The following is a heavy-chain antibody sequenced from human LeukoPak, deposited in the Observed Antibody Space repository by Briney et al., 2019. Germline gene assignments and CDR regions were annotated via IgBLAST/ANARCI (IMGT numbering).Heavy chain of an antibody. J-gene: IGHJ4*02. CDR3: ARPTDPRFLSGGSYMGYFDY. V-gene: IGHV5-51*01. CDR1: GHSFTNHW. Sequence: GESLKISCKASGHSFTNHWIGWVRQMPGIGLEWVGIINFGDSETLYSPSFQGQVTISADKSISTAYLQWSSLKASDTAMYYCARPTDPRFLSGGSYMGYFDYWGQGTLVTVSS. CDR2: INFGDSET. D-gene: IGHD2-15*01.